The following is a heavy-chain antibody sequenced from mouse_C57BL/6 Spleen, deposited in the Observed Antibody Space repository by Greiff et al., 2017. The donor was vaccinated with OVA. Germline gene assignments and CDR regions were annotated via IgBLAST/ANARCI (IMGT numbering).Heavy chain of an antibody. CDR3: AREGPYYGSSYAMDY. Sequence: EVQLQQSGPELVKPGASVKISCKASGYTFTDYYMNWVKQSHGKSLEWIGDINPNNGGTSYNQKFKGKATLTVDKSSSTAYMELRSLTSEDSAVYYCAREGPYYGSSYAMDYWGQGTSVTVSS. V-gene: IGHV1-26*01. J-gene: IGHJ4*01. CDR1: GYTFTDYY. CDR2: INPNNGGT. D-gene: IGHD1-1*01.